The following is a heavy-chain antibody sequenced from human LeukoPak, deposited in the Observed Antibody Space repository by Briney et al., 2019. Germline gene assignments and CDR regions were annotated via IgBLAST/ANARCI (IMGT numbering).Heavy chain of an antibody. D-gene: IGHD5-18*01. V-gene: IGHV4-39*07. CDR2: IYYSGNT. CDR1: GGSISNSRNQY. CDR3: ARAKGIGLRGYSYGYYFDY. J-gene: IGHJ4*02. Sequence: SETLSLTCTVSGGSISNSRNQYWSWIRQPPGKRLEYIGSIYYSGNTYYNPSLKSRVTISVDTSKNQFSLRLTSVTAADTAVYYCARAKGIGLRGYSYGYYFDYWGQGILVTVSS.